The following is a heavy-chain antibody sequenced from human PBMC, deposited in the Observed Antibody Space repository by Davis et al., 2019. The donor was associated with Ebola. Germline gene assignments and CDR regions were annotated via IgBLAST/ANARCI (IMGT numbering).Heavy chain of an antibody. CDR1: GFTFTGNY. CDR2: VNPKSGGP. CDR3: ARKWNLWDLDY. V-gene: IGHV1-2*02. Sequence: ASVKVSCKASGFTFTGNYMHWLRQAPGQGLEWMGWVNPKSGGPFYAQKFQGRVSMTRDTSIRTAYMELRRLRSDDTAVYYCARKWNLWDLDYWGQGTLVTVSS. J-gene: IGHJ4*02. D-gene: IGHD1-1*01.